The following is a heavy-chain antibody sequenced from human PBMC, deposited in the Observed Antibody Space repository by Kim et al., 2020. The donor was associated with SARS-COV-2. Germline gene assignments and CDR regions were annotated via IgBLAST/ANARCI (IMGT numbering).Heavy chain of an antibody. Sequence: ASVKVSCKASGYTFTNHAINWVRQAPGRGLEWMGWINTDTGSPTYAPDFPGRFVFSMDTSVSTAYLQLSSLEAEDTALYYCARVVWGGYRYIVSWCQGAL. CDR2: INTDTGSP. V-gene: IGHV7-4-1*02. D-gene: IGHD3-16*02. J-gene: IGHJ5*01. CDR3: ARVVWGGYRYIVS. CDR1: GYTFTNHA.